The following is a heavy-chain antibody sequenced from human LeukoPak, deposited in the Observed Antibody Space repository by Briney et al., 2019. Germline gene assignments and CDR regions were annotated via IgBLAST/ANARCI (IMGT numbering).Heavy chain of an antibody. CDR1: GYSLTNYY. D-gene: IGHD5-12*01. V-gene: IGHV1-46*01. Sequence: ASVKVSCKAFGYSLTNYYVHWVRQAPGQELEWMGEINPSGGSTSYAQKFQGRITVTRDTYTNTVYMDLSSLRSEHTATYYCARGAPTTRIGAGRFDYWGQGSLLTVAS. CDR2: INPSGGST. CDR3: ARGAPTTRIGAGRFDY. J-gene: IGHJ4*02.